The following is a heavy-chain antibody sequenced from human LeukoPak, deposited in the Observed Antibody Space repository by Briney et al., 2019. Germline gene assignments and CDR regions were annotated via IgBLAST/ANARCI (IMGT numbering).Heavy chain of an antibody. CDR2: INHSGST. D-gene: IGHD3-22*01. CDR1: GGSFSGYY. CDR3: ARGANYDSSGYYYDY. J-gene: IGHJ4*02. Sequence: PSETLSLTCAVYGGSFSGYYWSWIRQPPGKGLEWIGEINHSGSTNYNPSLKSRVTISVDTSKNQFSLKLSSVTAADTAVYYCARGANYDSSGYYYDYWGQGTLVTVSS. V-gene: IGHV4-34*01.